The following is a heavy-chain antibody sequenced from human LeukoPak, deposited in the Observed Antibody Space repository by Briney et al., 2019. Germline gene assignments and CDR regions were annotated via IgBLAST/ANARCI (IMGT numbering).Heavy chain of an antibody. V-gene: IGHV4-34*01. Sequence: SETLSLTCAVYGGSFSGYYWSWIRQPPGKGLEWIGEINHSGSTNYNPSLKSRVTISVDTSKNQFSLKLSSVTAADTAVYYCARLPPPQLPPFDYWGQGTLVTVSS. D-gene: IGHD2-2*01. CDR3: ARLPPPQLPPFDY. CDR2: INHSGST. J-gene: IGHJ4*02. CDR1: GGSFSGYY.